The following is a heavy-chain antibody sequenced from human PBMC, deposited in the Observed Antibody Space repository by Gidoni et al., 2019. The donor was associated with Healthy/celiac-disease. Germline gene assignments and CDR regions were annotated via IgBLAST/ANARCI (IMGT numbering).Heavy chain of an antibody. Sequence: EVQLVESGGGLVQPGGSLSLSCAASGFTFSSYAMSWVRQAPGKGLEWVSAISGSGGSTYYADSVKGRFTISRDNSKNTLYLQMNSLRAEDTAVYYCAKGIAAAGGDYYYYYYYGMDVWGQGTTVTVSS. CDR1: GFTFSSYA. V-gene: IGHV3-23*04. J-gene: IGHJ6*02. CDR2: ISGSGGST. CDR3: AKGIAAAGGDYYYYYYYGMDV. D-gene: IGHD6-13*01.